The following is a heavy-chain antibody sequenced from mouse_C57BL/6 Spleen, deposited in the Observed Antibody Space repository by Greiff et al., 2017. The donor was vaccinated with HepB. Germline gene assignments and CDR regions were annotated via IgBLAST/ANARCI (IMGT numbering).Heavy chain of an antibody. Sequence: QVQLQQSGAELARPGASVKLSCKASGYTFTSYGISWVKQRTGQGLEWIGEIYPRSGNTYYNEKFKGKATLTADKSSSTAYMELRSLTSEDSAVYFCARGPTVVATEDAMDYWGQGTSVTVSS. V-gene: IGHV1-81*01. D-gene: IGHD1-1*01. J-gene: IGHJ4*01. CDR3: ARGPTVVATEDAMDY. CDR2: IYPRSGNT. CDR1: GYTFTSYG.